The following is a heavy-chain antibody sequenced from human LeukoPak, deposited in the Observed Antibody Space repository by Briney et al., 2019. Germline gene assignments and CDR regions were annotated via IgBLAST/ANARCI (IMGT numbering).Heavy chain of an antibody. CDR3: ARVLERIAAAQYYYYMDV. CDR2: IIPIFGTA. V-gene: IGHV1-69*05. CDR1: GGTFSSYA. Sequence: GASVKVSCKASGGTFSSYAISWVRQAPGQGLEWMGGIIPIFGTANYAQKFQGRVTITTDESTSTAYMELSSLRSEDTAVYYCARVLERIAAAQYYYYMDVWGKGTTVTVSS. D-gene: IGHD6-13*01. J-gene: IGHJ6*03.